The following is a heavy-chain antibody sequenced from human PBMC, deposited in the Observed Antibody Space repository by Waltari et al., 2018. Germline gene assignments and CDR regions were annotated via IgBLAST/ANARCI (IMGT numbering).Heavy chain of an antibody. J-gene: IGHJ4*02. CDR3: GRIGGVPL. V-gene: IGHV4-61*02. CDR1: GDSISSGAYY. Sequence: QVQLQESGPGLVKPSQTLSLTCTGSGDSISSGAYYWRWVRQPAGKGLEWIGRISFSGTTVYNPSLQSRITISLDTSKNQFSLKLSSVIATDTAVYYCGRIGGVPLWGQGTLVTVSS. CDR2: ISFSGTT. D-gene: IGHD2-8*02.